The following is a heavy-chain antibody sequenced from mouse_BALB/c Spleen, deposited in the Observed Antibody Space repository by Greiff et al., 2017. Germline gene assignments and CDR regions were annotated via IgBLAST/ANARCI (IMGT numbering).Heavy chain of an antibody. V-gene: IGHV5-6-4*01. CDR3: TRDRRSLGAMDD. D-gene: IGHD4-1*01. J-gene: IGHJ4*01. CDR2: ISSGGSYT. Sequence: EVQLVESGGGLVKPGGSLKLSCAASGFAFSSYDMSWVRQTPEKRLEWVEYISSGGSYTYYPDSVKGRFTISRDNAKNPLYLQMSSLKSEDTAMYYCTRDRRSLGAMDDWGQGTSVTVSS. CDR1: GFAFSSYD.